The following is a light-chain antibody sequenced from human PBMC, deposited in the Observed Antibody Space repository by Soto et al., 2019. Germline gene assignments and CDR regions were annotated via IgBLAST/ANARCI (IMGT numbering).Light chain of an antibody. Sequence: EIVLTQYPDTLSLSPGERTTLSCRASQSVSSSYLAWYQQKPGQAPRLLIYGASSRATGIPDRFSGSGSGTDFTLTISRLEPEDFAVYYCQLRYTFGQGTKVEIK. CDR2: GAS. V-gene: IGKV3-20*01. CDR3: QLRYT. CDR1: QSVSSSY. J-gene: IGKJ2*01.